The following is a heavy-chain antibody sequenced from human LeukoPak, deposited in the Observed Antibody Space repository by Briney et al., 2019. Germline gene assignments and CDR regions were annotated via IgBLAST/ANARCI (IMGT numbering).Heavy chain of an antibody. J-gene: IGHJ5*02. CDR2: IYSGGST. CDR1: GFTFSSYS. CDR3: ARGNRP. D-gene: IGHD1-14*01. V-gene: IGHV3-53*01. Sequence: PGGSLRLSCAASGFTFSSYSMNWVRQAPGKGLEWVSVIYSGGSTYYADSVKGRFTISRDNSKNTVYLQMNSLRAEDTAVYYCARGNRPWGQGTLVTVSS.